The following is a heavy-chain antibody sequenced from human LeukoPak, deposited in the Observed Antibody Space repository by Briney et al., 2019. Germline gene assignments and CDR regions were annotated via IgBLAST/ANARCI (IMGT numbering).Heavy chain of an antibody. CDR3: ARKGLLGSGKPWFDP. D-gene: IGHD2-15*01. J-gene: IGHJ5*02. CDR2: MNPNSGNT. Sequence: ASVKVSCKASGYTFTSYDINWVRQASGQGLEWRGWMNPNSGNTASAQKFQGRVTMTTNTSISTAYMELTGLRSEDKAMYFCARKGLLGSGKPWFDPWGQGTLVTVSS. V-gene: IGHV1-8*01. CDR1: GYTFTSYD.